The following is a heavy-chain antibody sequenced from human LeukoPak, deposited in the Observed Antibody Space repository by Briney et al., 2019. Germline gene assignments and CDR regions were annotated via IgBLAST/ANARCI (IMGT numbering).Heavy chain of an antibody. CDR1: GFTFSNYW. V-gene: IGHV3-74*01. D-gene: IGHD1-14*01. CDR2: ISQDGSDT. J-gene: IGHJ4*02. Sequence: PGGSLRLSWEASGFTFSNYWIHWVRQAPAKGLEWVSRISQDGSDTIYADSVKGRLTVSRDNAKNTVFLQLSSLKAEDTAVYYCARYHTGGFWGQGRLVTVSS. CDR3: ARYHTGGF.